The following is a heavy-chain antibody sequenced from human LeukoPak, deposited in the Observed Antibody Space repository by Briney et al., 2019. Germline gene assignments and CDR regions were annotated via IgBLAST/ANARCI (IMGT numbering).Heavy chain of an antibody. CDR2: IIPIFGTA. D-gene: IGHD4-23*01. J-gene: IGHJ5*02. CDR3: ARDNSVEDTAWWFDP. Sequence: ASVKVSCKASGGTFSSYAISWVRQAPGQGLEWMGGIIPIFGTANYAQKFQGGVTITADESTSTAYMELSSLRSEDTAVYYCARDNSVEDTAWWFDPWGQGTLVTVSS. CDR1: GGTFSSYA. V-gene: IGHV1-69*13.